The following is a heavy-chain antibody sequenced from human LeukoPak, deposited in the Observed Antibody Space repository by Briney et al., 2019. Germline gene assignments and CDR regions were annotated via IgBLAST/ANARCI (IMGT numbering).Heavy chain of an antibody. D-gene: IGHD3-16*01. CDR1: GGSFSGYY. CDR3: ARGEDYPEDY. V-gene: IGHV4-34*01. Sequence: PSETLSLTCAVCGGSFSGYYWSWIRQPPGKGLEWIGEINHRGSTNYNPSLKSRVTISVDTSKNQFSLKLSSVTAADTAVYYCARGEDYPEDYWGQGTLVTVSS. CDR2: INHRGST. J-gene: IGHJ4*02.